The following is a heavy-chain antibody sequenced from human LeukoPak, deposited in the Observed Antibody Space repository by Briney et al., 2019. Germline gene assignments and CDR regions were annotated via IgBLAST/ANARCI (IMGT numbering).Heavy chain of an antibody. CDR2: IYYSGST. CDR1: GGSISSGGYC. D-gene: IGHD3-3*01. J-gene: IGHJ5*02. CDR3: ARQGDFWSGYYHNPWFDP. Sequence: NASETLSLTCTVSGGSISSGGYCWSWIRQHPGKGLEWIGYIYYSGSTYYNPSLKSRVTISVDTSKNQFPLKLSSVTAADTAVYYCARQGDFWSGYYHNPWFDPWGQGTLVTVSS. V-gene: IGHV4-31*03.